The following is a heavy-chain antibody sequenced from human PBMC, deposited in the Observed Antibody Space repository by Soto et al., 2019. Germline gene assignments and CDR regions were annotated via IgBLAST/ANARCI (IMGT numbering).Heavy chain of an antibody. CDR1: GFTFSSYW. J-gene: IGHJ6*02. CDR3: ARVDSGRPGDYYYYGMDV. Sequence: PGGSLRLTCAASGFTFSSYWMHWVRQAPGKGLVWVSRINSDGSSTSYADSVKGRFTISRDNAKNTLYLQMNSLRAEDTAVYYCARVDSGRPGDYYYYGMDVWGQGTTVTVSS. CDR2: INSDGSST. V-gene: IGHV3-74*01. D-gene: IGHD1-26*01.